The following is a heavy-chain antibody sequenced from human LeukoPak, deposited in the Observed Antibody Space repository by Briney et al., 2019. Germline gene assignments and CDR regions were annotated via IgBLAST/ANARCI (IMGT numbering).Heavy chain of an antibody. CDR3: ARSIPINWFDP. CDR1: GGFISSYY. D-gene: IGHD3-3*01. CDR2: IYYSGST. Sequence: SETLSLTCTVSGGFISSYYWSWIRQPPGKGLEWIGYIYYSGSTNYNPSLKSRVTISVDTSKNQFSLKLSSVTAADTAVYYCARSIPINWFDPWGQGTLVTVSS. V-gene: IGHV4-59*01. J-gene: IGHJ5*02.